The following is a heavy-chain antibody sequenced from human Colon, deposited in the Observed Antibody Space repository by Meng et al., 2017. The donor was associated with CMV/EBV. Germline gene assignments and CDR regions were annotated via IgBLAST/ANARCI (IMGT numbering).Heavy chain of an antibody. CDR3: ARRAENQLNGWYYGMDA. CDR1: GFTFSSYS. V-gene: IGHV3-21*01. D-gene: IGHD6-19*01. J-gene: IGHJ6*02. Sequence: SLMISCAASGFTFSSYSMNWVRQAPGKGLEWVSSISSSSSYIYYADSVKGRFTISRDNAKNSLYLQMNSLRAEDTAVYYCARRAENQLNGWYYGMDAWGQGTAVTVSS. CDR2: ISSSSSYI.